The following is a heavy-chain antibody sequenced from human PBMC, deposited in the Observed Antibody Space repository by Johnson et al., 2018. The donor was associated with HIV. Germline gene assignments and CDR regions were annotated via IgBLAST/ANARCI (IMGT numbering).Heavy chain of an antibody. CDR1: VFTFDDYA. D-gene: IGHD1-26*01. Sequence: VESGGGLVQPGRSLRLSCAASVFTFDDYAMHWVRQAPGKGLEWVSGISWNSGSIGYADSVKGRFTISRDNAKNSLYLQMNSLRAEDTAVYYCATFGGGSFHAFDIWGQGTMVTVSS. J-gene: IGHJ3*02. CDR2: ISWNSGSI. CDR3: ATFGGGSFHAFDI. V-gene: IGHV3-9*01.